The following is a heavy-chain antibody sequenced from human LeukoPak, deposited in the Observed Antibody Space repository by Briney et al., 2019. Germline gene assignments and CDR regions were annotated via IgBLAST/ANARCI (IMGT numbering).Heavy chain of an antibody. Sequence: RASVKVSCKASGYTFTGYYMHWVRQAPGQGLEWMGWINPNSGGTNYAQKFQGRATMTRDTSISTAYMELSRLRSDDTAVYYCARDIDYFDQSGSWFDPWGQGTLVTVSS. J-gene: IGHJ5*02. CDR3: ARDIDYFDQSGSWFDP. CDR2: INPNSGGT. D-gene: IGHD3-9*01. V-gene: IGHV1-2*02. CDR1: GYTFTGYY.